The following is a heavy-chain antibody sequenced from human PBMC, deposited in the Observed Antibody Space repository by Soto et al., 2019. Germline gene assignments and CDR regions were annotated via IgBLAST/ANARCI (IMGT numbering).Heavy chain of an antibody. J-gene: IGHJ4*02. CDR3: AKEGSGGWLYFDY. Sequence: GGSLRLSCAASGFTFSSHSMNWVRQAPGKGLEWVSSISGSSTYIYYADSVKGRFTISRDNAKNSLYLQMNSLRAEDTAVYYCAKEGSGGWLYFDYWGLGTLVTVSS. D-gene: IGHD2-15*01. CDR2: ISGSSTYI. V-gene: IGHV3-21*01. CDR1: GFTFSSHS.